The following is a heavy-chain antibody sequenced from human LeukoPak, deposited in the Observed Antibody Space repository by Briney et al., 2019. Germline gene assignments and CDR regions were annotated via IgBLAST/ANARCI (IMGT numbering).Heavy chain of an antibody. D-gene: IGHD3-10*02. Sequence: GGSLRLSCAVSGFTVSGNYMSWVRQAPGKGLEWVSYISSSGSTIYYADSVKGRFTISRDNAKNSLYLQMNSLRAEDTAVYYCAELGITMIGGVWGKGTTVTISS. CDR1: GFTVSGNY. V-gene: IGHV3-11*04. CDR3: AELGITMIGGV. CDR2: ISSSGSTI. J-gene: IGHJ6*04.